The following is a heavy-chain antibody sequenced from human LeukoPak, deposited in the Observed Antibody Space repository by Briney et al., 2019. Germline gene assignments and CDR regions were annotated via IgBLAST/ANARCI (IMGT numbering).Heavy chain of an antibody. J-gene: IGHJ6*02. CDR3: ARSNYYYGMDV. V-gene: IGHV3-53*01. CDR2: IYSGGST. Sequence: GGSLRLSCAASGFTVSSNYMSWVRQAPGKGLEWVSVIYSGGSTYYADSLKGRFTISRDNSKNTLYLQMNSLRAEDTAVYYCARSNYYYGMDVWGQGTTVTVPS. CDR1: GFTVSSNY.